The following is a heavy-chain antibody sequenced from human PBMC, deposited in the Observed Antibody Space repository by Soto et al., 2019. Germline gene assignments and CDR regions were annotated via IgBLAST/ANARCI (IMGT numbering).Heavy chain of an antibody. CDR1: GFTFRNNV. J-gene: IGHJ4*02. V-gene: IGHV3-23*01. CDR3: AKNGLDNSPSAIDS. CDR2: ITGSGRDT. Sequence: SCAASGFTFRNNVLSWVRQAPGKGLDWVSGITGSGRDTYYADSVKGRFTISRDNSKNMVFLQMNSLRAEDTALYYCAKNGLDNSPSAIDSWGPGTPVTVSS. D-gene: IGHD2-8*01.